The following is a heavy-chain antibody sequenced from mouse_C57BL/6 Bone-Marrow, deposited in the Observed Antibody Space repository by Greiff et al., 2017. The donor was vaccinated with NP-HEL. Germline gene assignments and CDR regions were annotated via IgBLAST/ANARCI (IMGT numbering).Heavy chain of an antibody. J-gene: IGHJ3*01. Sequence: EVQLVESGGGLVKPGGSLKLSCAASGFSFSSYAMSWVLQTSAKRLEWVATISDGGSYTYYPPTVKGRFTFSRDNGKNNLYRQMGHLKSEETAMYYSARGRGCSNYGGFAYWGQGALVTVSA. D-gene: IGHD2-5*01. V-gene: IGHV5-4*01. CDR3: ARGRGCSNYGGFAY. CDR1: GFSFSSYA. CDR2: ISDGGSYT.